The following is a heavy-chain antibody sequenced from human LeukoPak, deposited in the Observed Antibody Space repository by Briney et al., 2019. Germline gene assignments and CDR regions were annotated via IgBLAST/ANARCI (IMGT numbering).Heavy chain of an antibody. CDR1: GNSFGNYY. Sequence: SETLSLTCTVSGNSFGNYYWSWIRQPAGKGLEWIGSIYYSGDTYYNPSLKSRVTISVDTSNNQFSLRLSSVTAADTAVYYCARHPAYGSTWYGSLDYWGQGTLVTVSS. D-gene: IGHD6-13*01. CDR3: ARHPAYGSTWYGSLDY. CDR2: IYYSGDT. J-gene: IGHJ4*02. V-gene: IGHV4-59*05.